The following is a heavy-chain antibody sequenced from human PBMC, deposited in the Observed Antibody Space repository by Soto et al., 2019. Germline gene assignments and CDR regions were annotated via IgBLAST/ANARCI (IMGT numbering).Heavy chain of an antibody. V-gene: IGHV3-23*01. J-gene: IGHJ4*02. D-gene: IGHD2-21*01. CDR3: VSWAPQHFDY. CDR2: ISSDGANP. Sequence: LESGGGLVRPGGSLRLSCAVFGFTFNSRTSHAMSRVRQAPGKGPEWVSTISSDGANPYYADSVKGQFTISKHTSRNSVNLHMSNLRADDTDMYFCVSWAPQHFDYRGRGMLITVSS. CDR1: GFTFNSRTSHA.